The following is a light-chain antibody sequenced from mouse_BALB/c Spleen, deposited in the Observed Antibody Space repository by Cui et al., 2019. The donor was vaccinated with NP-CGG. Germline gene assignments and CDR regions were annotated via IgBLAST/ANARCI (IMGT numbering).Light chain of an antibody. CDR3: ALWYSNHWV. CDR1: TGAVTSSNY. CDR2: GTN. Sequence: HAVVSQASALTTSPGETVTLTCRSSTGAVTSSNYANWVQEKPDHLFTGLIGGTNNRAPGVPARFSGSLIGDKAALIITGAQTEDEAIYFCALWYSNHWVFGGGTKLTVL. V-gene: IGLV1*01. J-gene: IGLJ1*01.